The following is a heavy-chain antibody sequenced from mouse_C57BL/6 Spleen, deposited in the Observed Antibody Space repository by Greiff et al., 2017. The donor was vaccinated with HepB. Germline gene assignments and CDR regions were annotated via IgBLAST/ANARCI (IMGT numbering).Heavy chain of an antibody. V-gene: IGHV1-72*01. J-gene: IGHJ1*03. CDR2: IDPNSGGT. CDR3: ARSRSKVTTGYWYFDV. D-gene: IGHD2-2*01. Sequence: VQLQQSGAELVKPGASVKLSCKASGYTFTSYWMHWVKQRPGRGLEWIGRIDPNSGGTKYNEKFKSKATLTVDKPSSTAYMQLSSLTSEDSAVYYCARSRSKVTTGYWYFDVWGTGTTVTVSS. CDR1: GYTFTSYW.